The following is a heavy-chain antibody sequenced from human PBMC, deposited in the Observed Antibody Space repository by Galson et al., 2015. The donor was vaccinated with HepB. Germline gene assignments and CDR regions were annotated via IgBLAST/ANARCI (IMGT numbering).Heavy chain of an antibody. CDR3: ARDGEYSSSRYSNYYYGMDV. V-gene: IGHV1-46*01. Sequence: SVKVSCKASGYTFTSYYMHWVRQAPGQGLEWMGIINPSGGSTSYAQKFQGRVTMTRDTSTSTVYMELSSLRSEDTAVYYCARDGEYSSSRYSNYYYGMDVWGQGTTVTVSS. J-gene: IGHJ6*02. D-gene: IGHD6-13*01. CDR1: GYTFTSYY. CDR2: INPSGGST.